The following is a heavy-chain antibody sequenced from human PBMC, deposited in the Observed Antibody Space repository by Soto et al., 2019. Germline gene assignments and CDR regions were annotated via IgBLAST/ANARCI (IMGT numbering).Heavy chain of an antibody. CDR3: AKLGPKDYDFWSGYFDY. V-gene: IGHV3-23*01. J-gene: IGHJ4*02. D-gene: IGHD3-3*01. CDR1: GFTFSSYA. Sequence: GGSLRLSCAASGFTFSSYAMSWVRQAPGKGLEWVSAISGSGGSTYYADSVKGRFTISRDNSKNTLYLQMNSLRAEDTDVYYCAKLGPKDYDFWSGYFDYWGQGTLVTGSS. CDR2: ISGSGGST.